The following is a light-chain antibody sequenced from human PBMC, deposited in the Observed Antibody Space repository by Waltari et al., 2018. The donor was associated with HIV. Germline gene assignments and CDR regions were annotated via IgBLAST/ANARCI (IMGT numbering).Light chain of an antibody. V-gene: IGKV2D-29*01. CDR3: MQSIQLTCT. J-gene: IGKJ1*01. CDR1: QSLLHSDGKTY. CDR2: EVS. Sequence: DIVMTQTPLSLSVTPGQPASISCKSSQSLLHSDGKTYLYWYLQKQGQPPQLLSYEVSNRFSGVPDRFSCSGSGTDFTLKISRVEAEDVGVYFCMQSIQLTCTFGQGTKVEIK.